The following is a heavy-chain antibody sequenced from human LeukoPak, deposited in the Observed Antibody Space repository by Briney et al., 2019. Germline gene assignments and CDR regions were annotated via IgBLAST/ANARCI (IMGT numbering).Heavy chain of an antibody. Sequence: PGGSLRLSCAASGFTFSSYAMNWVRQAPGKGLEWVSTISGSGGRTFYADSVKGRFTFSRDNSKNTLYLQMNSPRAEDTAIYYCAKPFIVGATGYYYYYMDVWGKGTTVTVSS. CDR3: AKPFIVGATGYYYYYMDV. V-gene: IGHV3-23*01. CDR2: ISGSGGRT. CDR1: GFTFSSYA. J-gene: IGHJ6*03. D-gene: IGHD1-26*01.